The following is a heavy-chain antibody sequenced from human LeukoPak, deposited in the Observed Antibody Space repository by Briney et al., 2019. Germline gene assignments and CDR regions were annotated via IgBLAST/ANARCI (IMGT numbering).Heavy chain of an antibody. D-gene: IGHD2-21*01. CDR3: TTDLIGAFHI. CDR2: ITSDGSST. Sequence: GGSLRLSCTASGLTFSSYWVHWVRQAPGKGLVWVSRITSDGSSTSYVESVKGRFTNSRDNAKNTLYLQMNSLRAEDTAVYYCTTDLIGAFHIWGQGTMVTVSS. CDR1: GLTFSSYW. V-gene: IGHV3-74*01. J-gene: IGHJ3*02.